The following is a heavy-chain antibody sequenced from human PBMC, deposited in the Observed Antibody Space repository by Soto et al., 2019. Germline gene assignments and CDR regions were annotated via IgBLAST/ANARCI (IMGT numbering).Heavy chain of an antibody. Sequence: PSETLSLTCAVSDYSITTGYYWGWVRRPPGKGLEWIGSVYHSGRTSYNPSLESRVTISVDTSKNQFSLRLSSVTAADTAVYYCARGVNYYDSSGFYPRDYWGQGILVTVSS. CDR2: VYHSGRT. CDR3: ARGVNYYDSSGFYPRDY. V-gene: IGHV4-38-2*01. D-gene: IGHD3-22*01. CDR1: DYSITTGYY. J-gene: IGHJ4*02.